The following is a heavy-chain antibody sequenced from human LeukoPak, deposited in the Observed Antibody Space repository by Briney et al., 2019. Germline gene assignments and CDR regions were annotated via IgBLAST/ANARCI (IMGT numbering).Heavy chain of an antibody. D-gene: IGHD3-10*01. CDR1: GFTFSSYA. Sequence: GGSLRLSCAASGFTFSSYAMHWVRQAPGKGLEWVAVISYDGSNKYYADSVKGRFTISRDNAKNSLYLQMNSLRAEDTAVYYCAKIYGSGKNWFDPWGQGTLVTVSS. CDR3: AKIYGSGKNWFDP. CDR2: ISYDGSNK. J-gene: IGHJ5*02. V-gene: IGHV3-30-3*01.